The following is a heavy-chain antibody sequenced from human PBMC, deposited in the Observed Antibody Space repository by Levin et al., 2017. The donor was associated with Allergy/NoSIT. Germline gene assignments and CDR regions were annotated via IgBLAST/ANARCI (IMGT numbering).Heavy chain of an antibody. CDR1: GFIFDNYA. CDR2: ISWNSDYL. CDR3: AKDRGSYDSSGYFGLYYYGMDV. Sequence: AGGSLRLSCAASGFIFDNYAMHWVRQAPGKGLEWVSGISWNSDYLDYADSVKGRFTISRDNAKKSLYLQMNSLRAEDTALYYCAKDRGSYDSSGYFGLYYYGMDVWGQGTTVTVTS. V-gene: IGHV3-9*01. J-gene: IGHJ6*02. D-gene: IGHD3-22*01.